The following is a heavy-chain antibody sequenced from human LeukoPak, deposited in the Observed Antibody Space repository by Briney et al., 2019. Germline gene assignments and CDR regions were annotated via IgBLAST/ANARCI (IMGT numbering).Heavy chain of an antibody. D-gene: IGHD3-3*01. CDR1: GYTFTSYD. CDR2: MNPNSGNT. Sequence: GASVKVSCTASGYTFTSYDINWARQATGQGLEWMGWMNPNSGNTGYAQKFQGRVTMTRDTSISTAYMELSRLRSDDTAVCYCARSYTVLRFLEWPFDYWGQGTLVTVSS. V-gene: IGHV1-8*01. CDR3: ARSYTVLRFLEWPFDY. J-gene: IGHJ4*02.